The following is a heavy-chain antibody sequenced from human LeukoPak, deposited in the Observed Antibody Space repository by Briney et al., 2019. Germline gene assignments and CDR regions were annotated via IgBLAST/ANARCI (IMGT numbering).Heavy chain of an antibody. CDR2: IRYDGSNK. V-gene: IGHV3-30*02. CDR3: ARNMVRGYEDAFDI. J-gene: IGHJ3*02. CDR1: GFTFSSHG. Sequence: GGSLRLSCGASGFTFSSHGMHWVRRAPGKGLEWVAFIRYDGSNKYYADSVKGRFTISRDNAKNSLYLQMNSLRAEDTAVYYCARNMVRGYEDAFDIWGQGTMVTVSS. D-gene: IGHD3-10*01.